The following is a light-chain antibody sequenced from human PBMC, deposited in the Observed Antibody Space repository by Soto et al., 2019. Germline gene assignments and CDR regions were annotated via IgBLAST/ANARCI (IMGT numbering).Light chain of an antibody. CDR2: DAS. J-gene: IGKJ1*01. Sequence: PGERATLSCGASQTISSSLAWYQQRPGLAPRLLIYDASSRATGIPDRFSGSGSGTEFTLTISSLQSEDFAVYYCHQYNHWLTWTFGQGTKVDIK. V-gene: IGKV3D-15*01. CDR1: QTISSS. CDR3: HQYNHWLTWT.